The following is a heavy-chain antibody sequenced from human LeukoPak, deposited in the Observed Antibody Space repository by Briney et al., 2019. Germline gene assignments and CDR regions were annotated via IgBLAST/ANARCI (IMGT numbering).Heavy chain of an antibody. CDR1: GYSISSGYY. CDR3: ARLSSGWYRYFDY. J-gene: IGHJ4*02. CDR2: IYYSGST. Sequence: PSETLSLTCAVSGYSISSGYYWGWIRQPPGKGLEWIGSIYYSGSTYYNPSLKSRVTISVDTSKNQFSLKLSSVTAADTAVYYCARLSSGWYRYFDYWGQGTLVTVSS. D-gene: IGHD6-19*01. V-gene: IGHV4-38-2*01.